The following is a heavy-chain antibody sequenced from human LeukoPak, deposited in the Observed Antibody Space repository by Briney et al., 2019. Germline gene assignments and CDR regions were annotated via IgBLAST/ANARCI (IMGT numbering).Heavy chain of an antibody. Sequence: PSETLSLTCTVSGGSISSYYWSWIRQPAGKGLEWIGRIYTSGSTNYNPFLKSRVTISVDKSKNQFSLKLSSVTAADTAVYYCAREGYYDSSGYPVVFDIWGQGKRVTVFS. CDR3: AREGYYDSSGYPVVFDI. D-gene: IGHD3-22*01. CDR2: IYTSGST. V-gene: IGHV4-4*07. J-gene: IGHJ3*02. CDR1: GGSISSYY.